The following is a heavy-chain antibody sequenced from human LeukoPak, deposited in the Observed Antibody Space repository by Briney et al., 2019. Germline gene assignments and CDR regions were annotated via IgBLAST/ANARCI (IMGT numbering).Heavy chain of an antibody. CDR1: GFTFSSYA. D-gene: IGHD4-17*01. V-gene: IGHV3-30*04. Sequence: GGSLRLSCAASGFTFSSYAMHWVRQAPGKGLEWVAVISYDGSNKNYADSVKGRFTISGDNSKNTLYLQMNSLRAEDTAVYYCARTHQGVTKDFDYWGQGTLVTVSS. CDR2: ISYDGSNK. J-gene: IGHJ4*02. CDR3: ARTHQGVTKDFDY.